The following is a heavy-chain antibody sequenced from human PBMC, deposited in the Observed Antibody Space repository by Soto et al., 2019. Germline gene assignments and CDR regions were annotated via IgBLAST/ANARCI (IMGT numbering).Heavy chain of an antibody. J-gene: IGHJ5*01. CDR2: IYYSGST. CDR1: GGSISSYY. V-gene: IGHV4-59*08. D-gene: IGHD1-26*01. Sequence: SETLSLTCTVSGGSISSYYWSWIRQPPGKGLEWIGYIYYSGSTNYNPSLKSRVTISVDTSKNQFSLKLSSVTAADTAVYYCAKQNGVHRAPLDSWGQGSLVPGSA. CDR3: AKQNGVHRAPLDS.